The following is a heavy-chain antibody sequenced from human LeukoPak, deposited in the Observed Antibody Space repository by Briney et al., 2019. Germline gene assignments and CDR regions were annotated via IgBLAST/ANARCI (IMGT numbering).Heavy chain of an antibody. V-gene: IGHV3-21*01. CDR3: ARGGEDEWFGELLPFDY. J-gene: IGHJ4*02. CDR1: GFTFSSYS. Sequence: GGSLRLSCAASGFTFSSYSMNWVRQAPGKGLEWVSSISSSSSYIYYADSVKGRFTISRDNAKNSLYLQMNSLRAEDTAVYYCARGGEDEWFGELLPFDYWGQGTLVTVSS. CDR2: ISSSSSYI. D-gene: IGHD3-10*01.